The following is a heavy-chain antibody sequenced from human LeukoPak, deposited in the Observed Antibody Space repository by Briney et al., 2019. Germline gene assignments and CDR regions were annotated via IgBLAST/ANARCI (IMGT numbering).Heavy chain of an antibody. CDR1: GFTFSSYA. Sequence: GGSLRLSCAASGFTFSSYAMSWVRQAPGKGLEWVSAISGSGGSTYYADSVKGRFTISRDNSKNTPYLQMNSLRAEDTAVYYCAKSRGKTGRFGEEDYWGQGTLVTVSS. CDR2: ISGSGGST. D-gene: IGHD3-10*01. J-gene: IGHJ4*02. CDR3: AKSRGKTGRFGEEDY. V-gene: IGHV3-23*01.